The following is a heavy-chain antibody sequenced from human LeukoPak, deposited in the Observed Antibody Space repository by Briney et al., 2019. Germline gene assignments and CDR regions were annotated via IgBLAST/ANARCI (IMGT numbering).Heavy chain of an antibody. V-gene: IGHV4-59*08. CDR3: AGNHDYGNWFDP. J-gene: IGHJ5*02. D-gene: IGHD4-17*01. Sequence: SETLSLTCTVSGGSISSYYWSWIRQPPGKGLEWIGYIYYSGSTNYNPSLKGRVTISVDTSKNQFSLKLSSVTAADTAVYYCAGNHDYGNWFDPWGQGTLVTVSS. CDR2: IYYSGST. CDR1: GGSISSYY.